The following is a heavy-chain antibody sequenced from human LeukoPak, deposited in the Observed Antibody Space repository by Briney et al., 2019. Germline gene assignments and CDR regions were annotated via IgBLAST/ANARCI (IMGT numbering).Heavy chain of an antibody. Sequence: GGTPRLSCAASVFTFSSYGMSWVLQAPGKGLEWVSSISSTGGTTYYADSVKGRFTISRDNSKNSLYLQMNSLRAEDTAVYYCAELGITMIGGVWGKGTTVTISS. D-gene: IGHD3-10*02. CDR2: ISSTGGTT. CDR1: VFTFSSYG. V-gene: IGHV3-23*01. CDR3: AELGITMIGGV. J-gene: IGHJ6*03.